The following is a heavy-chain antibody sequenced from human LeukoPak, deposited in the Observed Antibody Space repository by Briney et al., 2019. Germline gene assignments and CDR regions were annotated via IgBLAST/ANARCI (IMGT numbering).Heavy chain of an antibody. CDR3: VRYTGWFYFDY. J-gene: IGHJ4*02. D-gene: IGHD6-19*01. CDR1: GDSVSTNTAA. CDR2: TYYRSKWYS. V-gene: IGHV6-1*01. Sequence: SQTLSLTCAISGDSVSTNTAAWSWIRQSPSRGLEWLGRTYYRSKWYSDYAVSVRGRITIDPDTSKNLFSLQLTSVTPEDTAVYYCVRYTGWFYFDYWGQGTLVTVSS.